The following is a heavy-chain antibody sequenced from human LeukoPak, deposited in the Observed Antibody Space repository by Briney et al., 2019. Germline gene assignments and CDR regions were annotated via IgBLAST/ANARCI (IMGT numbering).Heavy chain of an antibody. V-gene: IGHV3-23*01. D-gene: IGHD1-26*01. Sequence: PGGSLRLSCAASGLTFSTYAMSWVRQPPGAGLDWVSSMTDSGGSTYYADSVKGRFTISRDNSKNTLYLQMNSLRAEDRAVYYCTTSGNYFGDYWGQGTPVTVSS. J-gene: IGHJ4*02. CDR2: MTDSGGST. CDR3: TTSGNYFGDY. CDR1: GLTFSTYA.